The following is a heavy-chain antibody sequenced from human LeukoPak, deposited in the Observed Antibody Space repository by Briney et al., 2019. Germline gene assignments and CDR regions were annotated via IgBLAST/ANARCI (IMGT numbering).Heavy chain of an antibody. Sequence: PGGSLRLSCAASGFTSDDYAMHWVRQAPGKGLEWVSLISGDGGSTYYADSVRGRFTISRDNSKNSLYLQMDSLRTEHTAFYYCAKEIDTLGTNAFDIWGQGTMVTVSS. CDR2: ISGDGGST. D-gene: IGHD2-15*01. J-gene: IGHJ3*02. V-gene: IGHV3-43*02. CDR3: AKEIDTLGTNAFDI. CDR1: GFTSDDYA.